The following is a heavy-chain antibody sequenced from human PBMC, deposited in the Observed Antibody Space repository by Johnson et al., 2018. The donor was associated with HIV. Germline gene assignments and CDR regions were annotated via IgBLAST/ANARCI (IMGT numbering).Heavy chain of an antibody. CDR2: ISSSGTNI. D-gene: IGHD4-17*01. J-gene: IGHJ3*01. V-gene: IGHV3-11*01. Sequence: QVQLVESGGGLVKPGGSLRLSCAASGFIFSDYYMSWIRQAPGKGLEWVSYISSSGTNIYYADSVKGRFTISRDNSKNTLFLQMNSLRAEDTAVYYCARATVTPSDAFDFWGQGTMVTVSS. CDR3: ARATVTPSDAFDF. CDR1: GFIFSDYY.